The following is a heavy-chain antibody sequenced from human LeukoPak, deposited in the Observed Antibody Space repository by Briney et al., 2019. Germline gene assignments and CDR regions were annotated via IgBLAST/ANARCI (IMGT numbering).Heavy chain of an antibody. CDR1: GDSISSDGYY. CDR3: ARISGPGTKSRAVWWFDP. D-gene: IGHD3-16*01. Sequence: SESLSLTCSVSGDSISSDGYYWTWIRQHPGKGLEWIGYMYRSGSTYYNPSLKSRVTISVDTSKNQFSMKLTSVTAADTAVYYCARISGPGTKSRAVWWFDPWGQGTLVTVSS. CDR2: MYRSGST. J-gene: IGHJ5*02. V-gene: IGHV4-31*03.